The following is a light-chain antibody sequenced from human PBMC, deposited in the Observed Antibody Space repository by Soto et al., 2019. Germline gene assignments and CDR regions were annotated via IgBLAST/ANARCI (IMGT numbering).Light chain of an antibody. CDR1: RSISSY. CDR2: AAS. J-gene: IGKJ1*01. V-gene: IGKV1-39*01. CDR3: QHYNSYSEA. Sequence: DIQMTQSPSSLSSSVGDRVTITFRASRSISSYLNWYQQKPGKAPKLLIYAASSLQSGVPSRFSGSGSGTEFTLTISSLQPEDFATYYCQHYNSYSEAFGQGTKVDIK.